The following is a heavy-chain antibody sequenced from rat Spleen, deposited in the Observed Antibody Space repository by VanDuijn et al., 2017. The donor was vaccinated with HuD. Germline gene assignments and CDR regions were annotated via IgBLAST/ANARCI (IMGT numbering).Heavy chain of an antibody. J-gene: IGHJ2*01. CDR3: ARRHYGYTDYFDS. D-gene: IGHD1-9*01. CDR1: GFTFSNYG. Sequence: EVQLVESGGGFAQPGRSLKLSCEASGFTFSNYGMAWVRQTPTKGLEWVASINTGGSNTLYRNSVKGRFTVSRDNAKSTLYLQMDSLRSEDTATYYCARRHYGYTDYFDSWGQGVMVTVSS. V-gene: IGHV5S13*01. CDR2: INTGGSNT.